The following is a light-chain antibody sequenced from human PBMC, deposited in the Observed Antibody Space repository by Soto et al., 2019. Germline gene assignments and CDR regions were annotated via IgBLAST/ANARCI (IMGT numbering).Light chain of an antibody. CDR1: QSLINF. J-gene: IGKJ4*01. Sequence: IVLTQSPATLSLSPGERATLSCRASQSLINFVAWYQHKPGQPPRLLIYDASKRATGIPTRFSGSGSGTDFTLTISSLQPEDFAVYYCQQYGSSPLTFGGGTKVDIK. CDR2: DAS. CDR3: QQYGSSPLT. V-gene: IGKV3-11*01.